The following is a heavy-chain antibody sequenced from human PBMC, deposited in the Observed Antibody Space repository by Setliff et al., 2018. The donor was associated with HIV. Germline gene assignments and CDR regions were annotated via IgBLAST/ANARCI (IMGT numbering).Heavy chain of an antibody. J-gene: IGHJ4*02. CDR2: IYFSGTT. D-gene: IGHD6-13*01. Sequence: SETLSLTCTVSGASISSHYWSWIRQPPGKGLEWIGYIYFSGTTNYNPSLKSRVTTSVDTSKNQFSLNLNSVTAADTAVYYCARAISAAGIAPFDFWGQGTLVTVSS. CDR1: GASISSHY. V-gene: IGHV4-59*11. CDR3: ARAISAAGIAPFDF.